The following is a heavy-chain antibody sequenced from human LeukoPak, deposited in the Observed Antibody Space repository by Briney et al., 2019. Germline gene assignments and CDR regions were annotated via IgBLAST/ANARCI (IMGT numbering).Heavy chain of an antibody. CDR1: GGSISSYY. V-gene: IGHV4-59*01. Sequence: SETLSLTCTVSGGSISSYYWSWIRQPPGKGLEWIGYIYYSGSTNYNPSLKSRVTISVDTSKNQFSLKLSSVTAADTAVYYCARDETYSSDWQSNHYYYYMDVWGKGTTVTVSS. CDR3: ARDETYSSDWQSNHYYYYMDV. J-gene: IGHJ6*03. CDR2: IYYSGST. D-gene: IGHD6-19*01.